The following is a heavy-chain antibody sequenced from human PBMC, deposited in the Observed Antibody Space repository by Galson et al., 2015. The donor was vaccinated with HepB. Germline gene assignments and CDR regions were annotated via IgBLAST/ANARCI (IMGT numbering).Heavy chain of an antibody. J-gene: IGHJ4*02. CDR1: GFTFSNAW. D-gene: IGHD3-3*01. V-gene: IGHV3-15*07. Sequence: LRLSCAASGFTFSNAWMNWVRQAPGKGLEWVGRIKSKTDGGTTDYAAPVKGRFTISRDDSKNTLYLQMNSLKTEDTAVYYCTSRDTIFGGSDYWGQGTLVTVSS. CDR2: IKSKTDGGTT. CDR3: TSRDTIFGGSDY.